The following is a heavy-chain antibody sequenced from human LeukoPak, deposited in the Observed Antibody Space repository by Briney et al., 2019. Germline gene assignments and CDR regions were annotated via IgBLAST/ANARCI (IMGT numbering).Heavy chain of an antibody. Sequence: GESLKISCKGSGYSFTSYWIGWVRQMPGKGLEWMGIIFPGDSDTRYSPSIQGQVTISVDKSISTVYLQWSSLKASDTAMYYCARQSRDGSKTRGYYFDYWGQGTLVTVSS. V-gene: IGHV5-51*01. CDR2: IFPGDSDT. J-gene: IGHJ4*02. D-gene: IGHD3-10*01. CDR1: GYSFTSYW. CDR3: ARQSRDGSKTRGYYFDY.